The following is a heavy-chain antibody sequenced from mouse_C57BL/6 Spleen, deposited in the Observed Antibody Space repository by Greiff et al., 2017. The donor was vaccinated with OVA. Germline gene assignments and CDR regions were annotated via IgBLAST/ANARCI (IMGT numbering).Heavy chain of an antibody. CDR2: IDPSDSYT. V-gene: IGHV1-69*01. J-gene: IGHJ3*01. CDR3: ARTDGNYPWFAY. Sequence: VQLQQPGAELVMPGASVKLSCKASGYTFTSYWMHWVKQRPGQGLEWIGEIDPSDSYTNYNQKFKGKSTLTVDKSSSTAYMQLSSLTSEDSAVYYCARTDGNYPWFAYWGQGTLVTVSA. CDR1: GYTFTSYW. D-gene: IGHD2-1*01.